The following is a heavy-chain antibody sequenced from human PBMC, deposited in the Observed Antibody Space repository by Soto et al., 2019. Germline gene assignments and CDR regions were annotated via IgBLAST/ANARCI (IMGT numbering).Heavy chain of an antibody. CDR1: GFTFCKAR. CDR2: IKSKSYGGTA. CDR3: TTDSYSSTTIVRFDY. V-gene: IGHV3-15*07. D-gene: IGHD1-26*01. J-gene: IGHJ4*02. Sequence: GGALRLSRVGSGFTFCKARVKLVRPAPGKGLEWVGRIKSKSYGGTADYAAPVKGRFAVSRDDSRNMVFLQMNSLKTEDTGIYYCTTDSYSSTTIVRFDYWGQGTVVTVSS.